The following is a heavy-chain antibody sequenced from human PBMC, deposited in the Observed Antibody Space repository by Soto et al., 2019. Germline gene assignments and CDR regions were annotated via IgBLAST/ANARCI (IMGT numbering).Heavy chain of an antibody. CDR2: ISSSSYI. Sequence: GGSLRLPCAASGFTFSSYSMNWVRQAPGKGLEWVSSISSSSYIYYADSVKGRFTISRDNAKNSLYLQMNSLRAEDTAVYYCARDRYGSGSPLGYYYYGMDVWGQGTTVTVSS. D-gene: IGHD3-10*01. V-gene: IGHV3-21*01. J-gene: IGHJ6*02. CDR1: GFTFSSYS. CDR3: ARDRYGSGSPLGYYYYGMDV.